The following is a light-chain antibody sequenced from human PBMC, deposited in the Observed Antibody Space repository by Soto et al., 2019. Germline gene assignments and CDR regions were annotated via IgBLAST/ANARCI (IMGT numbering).Light chain of an antibody. V-gene: IGLV3-9*01. J-gene: IGLJ2*01. CDR2: RDT. CDR3: QVWDSNTVI. Sequence: SSELTQPLSVSVALGQTASITCGGNNIGSKNVHWYQQKPGQAPVLVIYRDTNRPSGIPERFSGSNSGYTATLTISRAQAGDEADYYCQVWDSNTVIIGGGTKVTVL. CDR1: NIGSKN.